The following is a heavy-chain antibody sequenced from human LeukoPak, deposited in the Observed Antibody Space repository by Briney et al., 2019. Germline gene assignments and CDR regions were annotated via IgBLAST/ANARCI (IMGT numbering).Heavy chain of an antibody. J-gene: IGHJ4*02. D-gene: IGHD3-22*01. CDR3: AKGYYDSSGLNYFDY. Sequence: GGSLRLSCAASGFTFSRHWMSWVRQAPGKGLEWVANIKQDGSEKYYVDSVKGRFTISRDNAKNSLYLQMNSLRAEDTAVYYCAKGYYDSSGLNYFDYWGQGTLVTVSS. CDR1: GFTFSRHW. V-gene: IGHV3-7*03. CDR2: IKQDGSEK.